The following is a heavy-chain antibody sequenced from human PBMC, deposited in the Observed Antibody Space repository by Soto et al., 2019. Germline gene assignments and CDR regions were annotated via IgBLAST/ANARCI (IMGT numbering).Heavy chain of an antibody. D-gene: IGHD3-22*01. V-gene: IGHV6-1*01. CDR3: ARGVVDPYYYDSSGYYDGFDI. CDR1: GDSVSSNSAA. CDR2: TYYRSKWYN. Sequence: SQTLSLTCAISGDSVSSNSAAWNWIRQSPSRGLEWLGRTYYRSKWYNDYAVSVKSRITINPDTSKNQFSLQLNSVTPEDTAVYYCARGVVDPYYYDSSGYYDGFDIWGQGTMVTVSS. J-gene: IGHJ3*02.